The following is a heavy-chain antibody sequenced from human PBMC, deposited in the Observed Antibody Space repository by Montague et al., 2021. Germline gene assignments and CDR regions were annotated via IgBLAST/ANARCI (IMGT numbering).Heavy chain of an antibody. CDR2: VNPDGSQV. CDR3: SRNPAYGALDY. CDR1: GLIFSHSW. Sequence: SLRLSCAASGLIFSHSWMAWVRLPPGKGLVWVAGVNPDGSQVGYVESVKGRFTVSKDNAKNPLFLQMNSLRGDDTALYYCSRNPAYGALDYWGQGTRVTVSS. J-gene: IGHJ4*02. V-gene: IGHV3-7*03. D-gene: IGHD4/OR15-4a*01.